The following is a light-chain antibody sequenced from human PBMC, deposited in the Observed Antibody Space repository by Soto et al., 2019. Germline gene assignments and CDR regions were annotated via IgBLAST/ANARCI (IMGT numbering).Light chain of an antibody. J-gene: IGKJ1*01. CDR1: QSIERY. CDR2: DAS. Sequence: DIPMTQSPSTLSASVGDRVSITCRASQSIERYLAWYQQKPGKAPNLLIYDASSLERGVPSRFSGRGSGTEFTLTISSLQPDDFATYYGQQFKSSTWTCGQGTKVDIK. CDR3: QQFKSSTWT. V-gene: IGKV1-5*01.